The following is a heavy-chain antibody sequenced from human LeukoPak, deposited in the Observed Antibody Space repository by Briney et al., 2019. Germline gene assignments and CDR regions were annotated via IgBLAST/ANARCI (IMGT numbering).Heavy chain of an antibody. D-gene: IGHD1-26*01. CDR1: GFTVSSNY. J-gene: IGHJ4*02. CDR2: IYSGGST. CDR3: AGGGVKWELLN. V-gene: IGHV3-66*01. Sequence: GGSLRLSCAASGFTVSSNYMSWVRQAPGKGLEWVSIIYSGGSTYYADSVKGRFTISRDNSKNILYLQMNSLRAEDTAVYYCAGGGVKWELLNWGQGTLVTVSS.